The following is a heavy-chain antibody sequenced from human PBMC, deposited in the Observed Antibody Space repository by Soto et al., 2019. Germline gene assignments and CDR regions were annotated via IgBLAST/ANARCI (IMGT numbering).Heavy chain of an antibody. CDR2: INHSGST. D-gene: IGHD2-2*01. CDR3: ARGLGDIVVVPAASRGAFDI. CDR1: GGSFSGYY. Sequence: QVQLQQWGAGLLKPSETLSLTCAVYGGSFSGYYWSWIRQPPGKGLEWIGEINHSGSTNYNPSLKSRVTISVDTSKNQFSLKLSSVTAADTAVYYCARGLGDIVVVPAASRGAFDIWGQGTMVTVSS. V-gene: IGHV4-34*01. J-gene: IGHJ3*02.